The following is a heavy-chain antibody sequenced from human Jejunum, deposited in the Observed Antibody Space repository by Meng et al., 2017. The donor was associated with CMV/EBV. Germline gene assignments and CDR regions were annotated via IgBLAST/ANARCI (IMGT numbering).Heavy chain of an antibody. Sequence: QVQLLQSGTEVKKPGASVKVSCKASGYTFTDFGISWVRQAPGQGLEWMGWTSAYNTNKNYAQKFQDRVTMTTDTSTSTAYMELRNLKSDDTAVYYCTRGTGPVNYGGQGTLVTVS. J-gene: IGHJ4*02. CDR2: TSAYNTNK. CDR3: TRGTGPVNY. CDR1: GYTFTDFG. V-gene: IGHV1-18*01. D-gene: IGHD2/OR15-2a*01.